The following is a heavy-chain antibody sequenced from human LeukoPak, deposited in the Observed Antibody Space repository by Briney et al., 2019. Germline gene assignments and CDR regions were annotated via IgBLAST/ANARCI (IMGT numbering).Heavy chain of an antibody. D-gene: IGHD4-11*01. CDR2: IYPGDSDT. Sequence: GESLKISCKGSGYSFTNYWIGWVRQMPGKGLEWMGIIYPGDSDTRYSPSFQGQVTISADKSISTAYLQWNSLKASDTAMYYCARRRSHDYSNYAQYYFDYWGQGTLVTVSS. V-gene: IGHV5-51*01. CDR1: GYSFTNYW. CDR3: ARRRSHDYSNYAQYYFDY. J-gene: IGHJ4*02.